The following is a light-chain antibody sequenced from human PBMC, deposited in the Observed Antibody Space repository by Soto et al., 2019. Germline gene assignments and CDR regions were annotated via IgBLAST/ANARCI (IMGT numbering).Light chain of an antibody. CDR3: EQYNTGPT. Sequence: EIVMTQSPATLSVSPGERATLSCRASQSVSRNLAWYQQKPGQAPRLLMYDASTRATDIPARFSGSGSGTEFTLTISSLQSEDFAIDYCEQYNTGPTFGQGTKVEIK. CDR2: DAS. CDR1: QSVSRN. V-gene: IGKV3-15*01. J-gene: IGKJ1*01.